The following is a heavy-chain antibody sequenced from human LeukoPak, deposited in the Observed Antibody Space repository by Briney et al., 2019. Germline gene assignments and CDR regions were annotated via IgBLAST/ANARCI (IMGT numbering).Heavy chain of an antibody. J-gene: IGHJ4*02. V-gene: IGHV3-33*01. CDR3: ARWGDGKRFDY. D-gene: IGHD2-21*02. Sequence: PGGSLRLSCAASGFTFSNHGMHWVRQAPGKGLGWVAVIWYDGSNQYYADSVKGRFTISRDNSKNTVYLQMNSLRAEDTATYYCARWGDGKRFDYWGQGTLVTVSS. CDR2: IWYDGSNQ. CDR1: GFTFSNHG.